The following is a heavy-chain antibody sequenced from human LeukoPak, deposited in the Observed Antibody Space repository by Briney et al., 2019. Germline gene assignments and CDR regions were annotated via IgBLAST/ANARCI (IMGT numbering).Heavy chain of an antibody. CDR2: IYYSGST. D-gene: IGHD1-26*01. Sequence: PSQTLSLTCTVSGGSISSGGYYWSWIRQHPGKGLEWIGYIYYSGSTYYNPSLKSQVTISVDTSKNQFSLKLSSVTAADTAVYYCARDLSGRHAPDAFDIWGQGTMVTVSS. J-gene: IGHJ3*02. CDR3: ARDLSGRHAPDAFDI. CDR1: GGSISSGGYY. V-gene: IGHV4-31*01.